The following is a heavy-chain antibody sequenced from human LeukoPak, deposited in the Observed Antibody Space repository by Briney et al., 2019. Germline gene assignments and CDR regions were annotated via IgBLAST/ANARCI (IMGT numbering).Heavy chain of an antibody. V-gene: IGHV1-46*01. J-gene: IGHJ5*02. Sequence: ASVKVSCKASGYTFTSYYMHWVRQAPGQGLEWMGIINPSGGSTSYAQKFQGRVTMTRDTSTSTVYMELSSPRSEDTAVYYCARGEGGYSSSWYRPQRRSNWFDPWGQGTLVTVSS. CDR1: GYTFTSYY. CDR2: INPSGGST. D-gene: IGHD6-13*01. CDR3: ARGEGGYSSSWYRPQRRSNWFDP.